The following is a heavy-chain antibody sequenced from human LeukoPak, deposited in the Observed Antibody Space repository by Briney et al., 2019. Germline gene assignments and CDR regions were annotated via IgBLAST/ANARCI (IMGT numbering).Heavy chain of an antibody. CDR2: IIPIFGIA. CDR1: GGTFSGYA. CDR3: ARVPETAYYYDSSGYEFDY. D-gene: IGHD3-22*01. Sequence: GSSVKVSCKASGGTFSGYAISWVRRAPGQGLEWMGRIIPIFGIANYAQKFQGRATITADKSTSTAYMELSNLRSEDTAVYYCARVPETAYYYDSSGYEFDYWGQATLVTVSS. V-gene: IGHV1-69*04. J-gene: IGHJ4*02.